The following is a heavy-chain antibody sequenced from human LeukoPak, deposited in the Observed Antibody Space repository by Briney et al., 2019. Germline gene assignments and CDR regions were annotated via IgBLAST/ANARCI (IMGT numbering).Heavy chain of an antibody. CDR3: ARDGWSPDY. Sequence: PGGSLRLSCAASGFMFSSYWMSWVRQAPGKGLEWVANIREDGNEQFYVDSVKGRFIISRDNAKNSLYLQMNSLRAEDTAVYYCARDGWSPDYWGQGTLVTVSS. CDR1: GFMFSSYW. V-gene: IGHV3-7*01. J-gene: IGHJ4*02. CDR2: IREDGNEQ.